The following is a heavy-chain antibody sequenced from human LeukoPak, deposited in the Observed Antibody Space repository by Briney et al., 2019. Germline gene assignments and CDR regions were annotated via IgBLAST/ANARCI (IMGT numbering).Heavy chain of an antibody. Sequence: GGSLRLSCAASGSTFSSYEMNWVRQAPGKGLEWVSYISSSGSTIYYADSVKGRFTISRDNAKNSLYLQMNSQRAEDTAVYYCARLRLRINWFDPWGQGTLVTVSS. CDR2: ISSSGSTI. D-gene: IGHD1-14*01. CDR1: GSTFSSYE. J-gene: IGHJ5*02. V-gene: IGHV3-48*03. CDR3: ARLRLRINWFDP.